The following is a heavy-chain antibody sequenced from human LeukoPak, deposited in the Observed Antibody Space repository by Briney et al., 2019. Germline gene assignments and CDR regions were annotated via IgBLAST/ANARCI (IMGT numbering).Heavy chain of an antibody. Sequence: SETLSLTCTVSGGPISSYYWSWIRQPPEKGQEWIGYIYYSGSTNYNPSLKSRVTISVDTSKNQFSLKLSSVTAADTAVYYCARVGASSDAFDIWGQGTMVTVSS. CDR1: GGPISSYY. CDR3: ARVGASSDAFDI. V-gene: IGHV4-59*01. CDR2: IYYSGST. J-gene: IGHJ3*02. D-gene: IGHD6-6*01.